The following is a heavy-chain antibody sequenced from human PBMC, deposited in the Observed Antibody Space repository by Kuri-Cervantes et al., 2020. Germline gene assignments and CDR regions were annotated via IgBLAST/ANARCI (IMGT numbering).Heavy chain of an antibody. V-gene: IGHV3-7*03. CDR1: GFTFNNYW. Sequence: GESLKISCAASGFTFNNYWMSWVRQAPGKGLEWVANIKQDGSEKYYVDSVKGRFTISRDNDKNLLHLQMDSLTEEDTAFYYCAKDQSSGWYLDYNWFDPWGQGTLVTVSS. J-gene: IGHJ5*02. D-gene: IGHD6-19*01. CDR3: AKDQSSGWYLDYNWFDP. CDR2: IKQDGSEK.